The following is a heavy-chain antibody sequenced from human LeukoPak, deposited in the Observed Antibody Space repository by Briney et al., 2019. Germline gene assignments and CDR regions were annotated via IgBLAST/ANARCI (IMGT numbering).Heavy chain of an antibody. D-gene: IGHD6-13*01. CDR1: DGSISSSSYY. J-gene: IGHJ4*02. Sequence: PSETLSLTCTVSDGSISSSSYYWGWIRQPPGKGLEWIGSIYYSGSTYYNPSLKSRVTISVDTSKNQFSLKLSSVTAADTAVYYCASRYSSSWYAGDYWGQGTLVTVSS. V-gene: IGHV4-39*01. CDR2: IYYSGST. CDR3: ASRYSSSWYAGDY.